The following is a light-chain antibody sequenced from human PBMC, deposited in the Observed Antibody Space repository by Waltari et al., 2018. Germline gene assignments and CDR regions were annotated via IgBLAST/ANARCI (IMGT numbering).Light chain of an antibody. CDR2: SND. J-gene: IGLJ3*02. CDR1: SSNIGGNT. V-gene: IGLV1-44*01. Sequence: QSVLTQSPSASGTPGQKVTMSCSGSSSNIGGNTVSWYQHLPGTAPKLLIYSNDERPSGFPDRFSGSKSGTSASLAISGLQSEDEADYYCASWDDSLSGHWVFGGGTKLTVL. CDR3: ASWDDSLSGHWV.